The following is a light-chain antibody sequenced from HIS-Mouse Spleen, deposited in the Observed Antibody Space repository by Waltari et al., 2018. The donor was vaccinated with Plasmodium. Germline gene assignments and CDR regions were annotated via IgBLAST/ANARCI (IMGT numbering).Light chain of an antibody. CDR3: QQLNSYPPF. V-gene: IGKV1-9*01. Sequence: DIQLTQSPSFLSASVGDRVTITCRASQGISSYLAWYQQKPGKAPKLLIYAASTLQSGLPSRFSGSGSGTEFTLTISSLQPEDFATYYCQQLNSYPPFFGGGTKVEIK. J-gene: IGKJ4*01. CDR2: AAS. CDR1: QGISSY.